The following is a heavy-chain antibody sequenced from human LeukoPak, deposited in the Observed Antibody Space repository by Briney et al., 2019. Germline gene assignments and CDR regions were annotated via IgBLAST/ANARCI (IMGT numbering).Heavy chain of an antibody. J-gene: IGHJ4*02. CDR2: IYYSGST. D-gene: IGHD6-13*01. CDR3: ARALYSSSWYLDY. CDR1: GGSISSYY. V-gene: IGHV4-59*01. Sequence: SETLSLTCTVSGGSISSYYWSWIRQPPGKGLEWIGYIYYSGSTNYNPSLKSRVTISVDTSKSQFSLKLSSVTAADTAVYYCARALYSSSWYLDYWGQGTLVTVSS.